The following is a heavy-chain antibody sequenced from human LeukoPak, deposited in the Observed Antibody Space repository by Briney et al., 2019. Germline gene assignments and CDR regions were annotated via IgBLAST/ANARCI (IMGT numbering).Heavy chain of an antibody. V-gene: IGHV3-23*01. CDR3: AKDRRAGSYDY. J-gene: IGHJ4*02. CDR2: ISGTGNRT. Sequence: GGSLRLSCAASGFTFSSYAMGWVRQAPGKGLEWVSAISGTGNRTYYADSVKGRFTISRDNSKNTLYLQMNSLRAEDTAVYYCAKDRRAGSYDYWGQGTLVTVSS. CDR1: GFTFSSYA. D-gene: IGHD3-10*01.